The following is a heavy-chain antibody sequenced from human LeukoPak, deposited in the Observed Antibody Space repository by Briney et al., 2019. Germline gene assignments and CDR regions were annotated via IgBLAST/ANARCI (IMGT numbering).Heavy chain of an antibody. J-gene: IGHJ4*02. Sequence: ASVKVSCKTSGHTFTAYYMHWVRQAPGLGPEWMGWTNPNSGDTHYARKFHGRVTMTRDTSISTAYMDLSSLTSDDTAIYYCARDHGTNVVFDHWGQGTLVTVSS. V-gene: IGHV1-2*02. CDR1: GHTFTAYY. CDR3: ARDHGTNVVFDH. D-gene: IGHD1-14*01. CDR2: TNPNSGDT.